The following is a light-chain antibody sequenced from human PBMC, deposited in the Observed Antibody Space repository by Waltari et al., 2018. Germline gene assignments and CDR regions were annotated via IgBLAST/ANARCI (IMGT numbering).Light chain of an antibody. CDR3: LQHNTYPTT. CDR1: QGIRDD. CDR2: GAS. Sequence: DIQMTQSPSSLSASVGDRVTITCRASQGIRDDLGWYQQKQGQPPKRLIYGASNLQSWVPLRFSGSGSGTEFTLTISSLQPEDSAIYYCLQHNTYPTTFGPGTKVEIK. J-gene: IGKJ3*01. V-gene: IGKV1-17*01.